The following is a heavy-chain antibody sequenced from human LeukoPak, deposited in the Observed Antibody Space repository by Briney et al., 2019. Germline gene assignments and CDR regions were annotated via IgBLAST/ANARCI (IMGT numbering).Heavy chain of an antibody. V-gene: IGHV3-23*01. CDR2: ISGSGGST. D-gene: IGHD5-18*01. J-gene: IGHJ4*02. CDR1: GFTFSSYA. Sequence: GGSLRLSCAASGFTFSSYAMDWVRQAPGKGLEWVSVISGSGGSTHYADSVKGRFTISRDNSKNTLYLQMNSLRAEDTAVYYCATTIGGYNYGPSFDYWGQGTLVTVSS. CDR3: ATTIGGYNYGPSFDY.